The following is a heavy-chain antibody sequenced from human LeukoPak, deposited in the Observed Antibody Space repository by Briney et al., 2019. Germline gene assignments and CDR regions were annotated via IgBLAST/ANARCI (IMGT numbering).Heavy chain of an antibody. CDR2: IYYSGST. D-gene: IGHD4-11*01. J-gene: IGHJ5*02. Sequence: SETLSLTCTVSGGSISSYYWSWIRQPPGKGLEWIGYIYYSGSTNYNPSLKSRVTISVDTSKNQFSLKLNSVTAADTALYYCASETDYSHPNWFDPWGQGILVTVSS. V-gene: IGHV4-59*12. CDR1: GGSISSYY. CDR3: ASETDYSHPNWFDP.